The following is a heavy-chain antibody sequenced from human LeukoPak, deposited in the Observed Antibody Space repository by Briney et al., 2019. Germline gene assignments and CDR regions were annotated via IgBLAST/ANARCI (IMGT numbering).Heavy chain of an antibody. CDR3: ARDRPSITMVRGPLND. Sequence: GGSLRLSCAASGFTFTNYWMSWVRQAPGKGLEWVAVISYDGSNKYYADSVKGRFTISRDNSKNTLYLQMNSLRAEDTAVYYCARDRPSITMVRGPLNDWGQGTLVTVSS. D-gene: IGHD3-10*01. J-gene: IGHJ4*02. V-gene: IGHV3-30*03. CDR1: GFTFTNYW. CDR2: ISYDGSNK.